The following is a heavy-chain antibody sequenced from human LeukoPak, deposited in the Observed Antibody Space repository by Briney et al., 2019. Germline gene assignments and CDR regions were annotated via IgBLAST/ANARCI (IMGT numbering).Heavy chain of an antibody. CDR2: IKQDGSEK. J-gene: IGHJ4*02. V-gene: IGHV3-7*01. CDR3: ARVSWVAAAGTFDY. Sequence: TGGSLRLSCAASGFTFSSYWMSWVRQAPGEGLEWVANIKQDGSEKYYVDSVKGRFTISRDNAKNSLYLQMNSLRAEDTAVYYCARVSWVAAAGTFDYGGQGTLVTVSS. CDR1: GFTFSSYW. D-gene: IGHD6-13*01.